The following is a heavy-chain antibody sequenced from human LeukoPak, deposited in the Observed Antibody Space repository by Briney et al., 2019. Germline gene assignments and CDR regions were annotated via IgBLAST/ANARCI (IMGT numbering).Heavy chain of an antibody. J-gene: IGHJ6*03. CDR1: GYSFTSYG. CDR3: ARDLPRRESNSFYFYAYYMDV. CDR2: ISADNGDT. Sequence: APVMVSCKASGYSFTSYGISWVRQAPGQGLEWVGLISADNGDTTNAQKVQGRVTMTTDTSTSTASMELRSLRFDDTAVYYCARDLPRRESNSFYFYAYYMDVWGKGTTVIVSS. V-gene: IGHV1-18*01. D-gene: IGHD4-23*01.